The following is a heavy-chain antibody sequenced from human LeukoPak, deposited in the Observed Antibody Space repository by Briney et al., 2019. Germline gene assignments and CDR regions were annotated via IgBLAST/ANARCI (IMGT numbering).Heavy chain of an antibody. J-gene: IGHJ5*02. V-gene: IGHV3-53*01. D-gene: IGHD3-16*01. CDR3: ARVWVHKGFDP. CDR1: GFTVRSNY. Sequence: GGSLRLSCAASGFTVRSNYMSWVRQAPGKGLEWVSEIYSDGTTYYAASVKGRFGISRDNSKNTVDLQMNSLRAEDTAVYYCARVWVHKGFDPWGQGTLVTVSS. CDR2: IYSDGTT.